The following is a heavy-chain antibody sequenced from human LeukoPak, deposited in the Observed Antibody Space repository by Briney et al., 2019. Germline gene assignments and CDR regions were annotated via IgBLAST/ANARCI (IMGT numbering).Heavy chain of an antibody. V-gene: IGHV3-30*18. Sequence: GGSLRLSCAASGFAFSSYGMHWVRQAPGKGLEWVAVVSYDGSNKYYADSVKGRFTISRDNSKNTLYLQMNSLRAEDTAVYYCAKEPGVAAAGKAYFDYWGQGTLATVSS. CDR2: VSYDGSNK. J-gene: IGHJ4*02. CDR3: AKEPGVAAAGKAYFDY. D-gene: IGHD6-13*01. CDR1: GFAFSSYG.